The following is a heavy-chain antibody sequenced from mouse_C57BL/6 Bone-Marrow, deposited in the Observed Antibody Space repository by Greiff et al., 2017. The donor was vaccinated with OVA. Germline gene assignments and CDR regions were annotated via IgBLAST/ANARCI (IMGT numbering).Heavy chain of an antibody. Sequence: DVMLVESGGDLVKPGGSLKLSCAASGFTFSSYGMSWVRQTPDKRLEWVATISSGGSYTYYPDSVKGRFTISRDNAKNTLYLQMSSLKSEDTAMYYCARNYYGFAYWGQGTLVTVSA. CDR2: ISSGGSYT. V-gene: IGHV5-6*02. D-gene: IGHD1-1*01. CDR3: ARNYYGFAY. CDR1: GFTFSSYG. J-gene: IGHJ3*01.